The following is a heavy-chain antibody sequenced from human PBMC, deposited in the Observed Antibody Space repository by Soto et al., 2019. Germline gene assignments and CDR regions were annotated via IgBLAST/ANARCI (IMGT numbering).Heavy chain of an antibody. CDR1: GFTVSSYS. CDR3: ARDQPGYSYGYGLGY. Sequence: EVQLVESGGGLVKPGGSLRLSCAASGFTVSSYSMNWVRQAPGKGLEWVSSISSSSSYIYYADSVNGRFTISRDNAKNSLYLQMNSLSAEDTAVYYCARDQPGYSYGYGLGYWGQGTLVTVSS. CDR2: ISSSSSYI. D-gene: IGHD5-18*01. V-gene: IGHV3-21*01. J-gene: IGHJ4*02.